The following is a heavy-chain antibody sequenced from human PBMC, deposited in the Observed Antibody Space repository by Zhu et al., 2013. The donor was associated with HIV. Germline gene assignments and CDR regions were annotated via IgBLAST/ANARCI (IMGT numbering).Heavy chain of an antibody. CDR1: GYSISSGYY. CDR3: ASSVVPAAMKAHNLPFDP. D-gene: IGHD2-2*01. V-gene: IGHV4-38-2*02. Sequence: QVQLQESGPGLVKPSETLSLTCTVSGYSISSGYYWGWIRQPPGKGLEWIGSIYHSGSTYYNPSLKSRVTISVDTSKNQFSLKLSSVTAADTAVYYCASSVVPAAMKAHNLPFDPWGQGTLVTVSS. J-gene: IGHJ5*02. CDR2: IYHSGST.